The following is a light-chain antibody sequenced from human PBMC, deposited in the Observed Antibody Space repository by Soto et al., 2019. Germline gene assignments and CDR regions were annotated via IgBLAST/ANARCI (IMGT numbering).Light chain of an antibody. Sequence: EIQLTHSPSYLSASVGDRVTITCRASQGISSYLAWYQQKQGKAPKXLIYAASTLQSGVPSRFSGSGSGTDLTITISSLQPEDCETYYGQQSYSTPLTFGGGTKVDIK. J-gene: IGKJ4*01. CDR3: QQSYSTPLT. V-gene: IGKV1-39*01. CDR2: AAS. CDR1: QGISSY.